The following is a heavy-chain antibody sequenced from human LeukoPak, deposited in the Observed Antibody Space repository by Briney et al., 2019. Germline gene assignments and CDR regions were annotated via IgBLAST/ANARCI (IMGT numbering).Heavy chain of an antibody. CDR1: GDSTTGVF. CDR3: ARDQIVVAGNWFDP. CDR2: IYNSGNT. J-gene: IGHJ5*02. Sequence: TQSRTCTRFGDSTTGVFWSWVREPPRKGRLCVWDIYNSGNTNYNPSLKSRVTISIDTSKNQFSLNLRSVTTADTAVYYCARDQIVVAGNWFDPWGQGTLVTVSS. V-gene: IGHV4-59*01. D-gene: IGHD1-26*01.